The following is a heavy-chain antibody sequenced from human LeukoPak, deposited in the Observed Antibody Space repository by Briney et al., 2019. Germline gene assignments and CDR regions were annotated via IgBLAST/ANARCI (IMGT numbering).Heavy chain of an antibody. J-gene: IGHJ4*02. D-gene: IGHD3-10*01. CDR1: GFTFSSYS. CDR3: AKDYYGSGSYYPTPDY. CDR2: ISGDGGST. V-gene: IGHV3-43*02. Sequence: HPGGSLRLSCAASGFTFSSYSMNWVRQAPGKGLEWVSLISGDGGSTYYADSVKGRFTISRDNSKNSLYLQMNSLRTEDTALYYCAKDYYGSGSYYPTPDYWGQGTLVTVSS.